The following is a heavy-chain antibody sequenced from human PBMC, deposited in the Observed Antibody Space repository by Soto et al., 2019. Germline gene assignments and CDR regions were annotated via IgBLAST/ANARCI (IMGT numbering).Heavy chain of an antibody. CDR3: ARYYSNLPTTLFDY. J-gene: IGHJ4*02. CDR1: GGSISSGGYY. CDR2: IYYSGST. Sequence: QVQLQESGPGLVKPSQTLSLTCTVSGGSISSGGYYWSWIRQHPGKGLEWIGYIYYSGSTYYNPSLKSRVTIAVDTSKNQFSLKLSSVTAADTDVYYCARYYSNLPTTLFDYWGQGTLVTVSS. V-gene: IGHV4-31*03. D-gene: IGHD4-4*01.